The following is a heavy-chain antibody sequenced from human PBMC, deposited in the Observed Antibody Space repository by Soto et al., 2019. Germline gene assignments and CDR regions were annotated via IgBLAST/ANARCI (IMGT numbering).Heavy chain of an antibody. J-gene: IGHJ4*02. D-gene: IGHD3-22*01. CDR3: ARAYYDSSGYYLFDY. Sequence: SETLSLTCTVSCGSIISYYWSWIRQPPGKGLEWIGYIYYSGSTNYNPSLKSRVTISVDTSKNQFSLKLSSVTAADTAVYYCARAYYDSSGYYLFDYWGQGTLVTVSS. V-gene: IGHV4-59*01. CDR1: CGSIISYY. CDR2: IYYSGST.